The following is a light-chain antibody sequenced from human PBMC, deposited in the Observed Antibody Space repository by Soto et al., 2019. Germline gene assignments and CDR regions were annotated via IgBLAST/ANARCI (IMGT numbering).Light chain of an antibody. V-gene: IGKV2-28*01. CDR2: LGS. J-gene: IGKJ1*01. Sequence: DIVMPQSPLSLPVTPGEPASISCSSSQSLLFSNGYNYLDWYLQKPGQSPQLLIYLGSDRASGVPDRFSGSGSGTDFTLKISRVEAEDVGVYYCMQSLQTPWTFGQGTKVDIK. CDR3: MQSLQTPWT. CDR1: QSLLFSNGYNY.